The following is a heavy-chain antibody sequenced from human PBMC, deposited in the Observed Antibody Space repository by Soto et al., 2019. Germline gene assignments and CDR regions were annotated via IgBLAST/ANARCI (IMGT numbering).Heavy chain of an antibody. CDR3: ATWANYYDSSGYSLFDY. J-gene: IGHJ4*02. CDR1: GGSISSGGYY. V-gene: IGHV4-31*03. Sequence: SETLSLTCTVSGGSISSGGYYWSWIRQHPGKGLEWIGYIYYSGSTYYNPSLKSRVTISVDTSKNQFSLKLSSVTAADTAVYYCATWANYYDSSGYSLFDYWGQGTLVTVSS. CDR2: IYYSGST. D-gene: IGHD3-22*01.